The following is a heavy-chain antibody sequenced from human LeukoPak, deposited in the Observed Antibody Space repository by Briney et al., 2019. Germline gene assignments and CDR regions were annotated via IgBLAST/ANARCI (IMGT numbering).Heavy chain of an antibody. CDR3: AKDRHTTKDGCEFDY. Sequence: QPGGSLRLSCAASGFSFSSYAMSWVRQAPGKGLEWVSGVSGSGGRTYYADSVKGRFTISRDNSKNTLYLHMNSLRAEDTAVYYCAKDRHTTKDGCEFDYWGQGTLVTVSS. V-gene: IGHV3-23*01. CDR1: GFSFSSYA. D-gene: IGHD5-24*01. J-gene: IGHJ4*02. CDR2: VSGSGGRT.